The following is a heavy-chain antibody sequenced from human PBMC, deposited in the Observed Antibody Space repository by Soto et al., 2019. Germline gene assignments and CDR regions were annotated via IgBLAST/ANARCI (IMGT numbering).Heavy chain of an antibody. V-gene: IGHV2-5*01. D-gene: IGHD6-19*01. J-gene: IGHJ4*02. CDR2: IYWNDDK. CDR3: AHSGLKQWLVFSYFDY. CDR1: GFSLSTSGVG. Sequence: SGPTLVNPTQTLTLTCTFSGFSLSTSGVGVGWIRQPPGKALEWLALIYWNDDKRYSPCLKNRLTITKDTSKNQVVLTMTNMDPVEPATYYCAHSGLKQWLVFSYFDYPGRGTLVTVSS.